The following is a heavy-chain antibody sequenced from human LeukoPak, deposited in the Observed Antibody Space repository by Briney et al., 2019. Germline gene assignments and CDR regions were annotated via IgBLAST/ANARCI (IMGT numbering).Heavy chain of an antibody. J-gene: IGHJ6*02. CDR2: IYYSGST. CDR1: GGSISSYY. CDR3: ARDLGIAARSYYGMDV. Sequence: TSETLSLTCTVSGGSISSYYWSWIRQPPGKGLEWIGYIYYSGSTNYNPSLKSRVTISVDTSKNQSSLKLSSVTAADTAVYYCARDLGIAARSYYGMDVWGQGTTVTVSS. V-gene: IGHV4-59*01. D-gene: IGHD6-6*01.